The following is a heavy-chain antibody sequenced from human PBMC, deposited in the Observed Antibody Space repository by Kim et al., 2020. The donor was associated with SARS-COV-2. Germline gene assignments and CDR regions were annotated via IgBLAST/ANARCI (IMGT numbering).Heavy chain of an antibody. CDR3: AREERRYSSGWYPFDY. D-gene: IGHD6-19*01. CDR1: GGSISSSNW. Sequence: SETLSLTCAVSGGSISSSNWWSWVRQPPGKGLEWIGEIYHSGSTNYNPSLKSRVTISVDKSKNQFSLKLSSVTAADTAVYYCAREERRYSSGWYPFDYWGQGTLVTVSS. V-gene: IGHV4-4*02. CDR2: IYHSGST. J-gene: IGHJ4*02.